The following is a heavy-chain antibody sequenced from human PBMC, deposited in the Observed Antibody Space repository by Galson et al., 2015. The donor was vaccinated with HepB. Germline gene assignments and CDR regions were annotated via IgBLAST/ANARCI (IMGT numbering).Heavy chain of an antibody. D-gene: IGHD3-16*01. V-gene: IGHV1-2*02. CDR3: ARVSPYVLRGFDP. Sequence: SVKVSCKASGYTFTGYYMHWVRQAPGQGLEWMGWINPNSGGTNYAQKFQGRVTMTRDTSISTAYMELSRLRSDDTAVYYCARVSPYVLRGFDPWGQGTLVTVSS. CDR2: INPNSGGT. J-gene: IGHJ5*02. CDR1: GYTFTGYY.